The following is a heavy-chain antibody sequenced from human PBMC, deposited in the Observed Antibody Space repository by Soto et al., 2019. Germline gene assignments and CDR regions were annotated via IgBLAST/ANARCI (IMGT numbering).Heavy chain of an antibody. CDR3: ARDRPGVSPFDY. J-gene: IGHJ4*02. CDR1: GGSISSHY. V-gene: IGHV4-59*11. Sequence: SETLSLTCAVSGGSISSHYLSWIRQPPGKGLEWIGYVYYSGSTNYNPSLKSRLTMSVDTSRNQFSLKLSSVTAADTAVYYCARDRPGVSPFDYWGQGILVTVS. CDR2: VYYSGST.